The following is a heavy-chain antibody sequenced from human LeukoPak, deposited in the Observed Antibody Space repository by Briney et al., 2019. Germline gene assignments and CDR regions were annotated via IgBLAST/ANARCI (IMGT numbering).Heavy chain of an antibody. D-gene: IGHD5-12*01. Sequence: QAGGSLRLSCAASGFTFSSYEMNWVRQAPGKGLEWVSYISSSGSTIYYADSVKGRFTISRDNAKNSLYLQMNSLRAEDTAVYYCARDAPSGLAGIDYWGQGTLVTVSS. CDR2: ISSSGSTI. CDR3: ARDAPSGLAGIDY. CDR1: GFTFSSYE. V-gene: IGHV3-48*03. J-gene: IGHJ4*02.